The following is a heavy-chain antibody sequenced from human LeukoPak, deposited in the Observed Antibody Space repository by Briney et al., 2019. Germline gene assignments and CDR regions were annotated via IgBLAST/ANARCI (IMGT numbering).Heavy chain of an antibody. V-gene: IGHV1-46*01. CDR1: GYTFTSYY. J-gene: IGHJ4*02. D-gene: IGHD3-16*01. CDR3: ARTFYEQMPHFDY. CDR2: INPSGGST. Sequence: GASVKVSCKASGYTFTSYYMHWVRQAPGQGLEWMGIINPSGGSTTYAQKFQGRVIMTSDMSTSTVYMDLSSLRSEDTAVYYCARTFYEQMPHFDYWGQGTLVTVSS.